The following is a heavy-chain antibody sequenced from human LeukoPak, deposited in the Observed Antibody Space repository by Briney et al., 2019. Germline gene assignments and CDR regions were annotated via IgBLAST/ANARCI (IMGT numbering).Heavy chain of an antibody. Sequence: GRSLRLSCAASGFIFDDYAMHWVRQAPGKGLEWVSAISWDSGNIGYADSVKGRFTVSRDNAKNSLYLEMNSLSSEDTALYYCVKPYYYDSSGQWAFDYWGQGALVTVSS. D-gene: IGHD3-22*01. CDR2: ISWDSGNI. CDR1: GFIFDDYA. J-gene: IGHJ4*02. CDR3: VKPYYYDSSGQWAFDY. V-gene: IGHV3-9*01.